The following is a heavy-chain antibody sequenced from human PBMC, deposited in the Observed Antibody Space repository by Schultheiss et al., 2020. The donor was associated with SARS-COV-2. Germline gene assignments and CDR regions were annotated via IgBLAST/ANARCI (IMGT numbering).Heavy chain of an antibody. D-gene: IGHD3-16*01. CDR1: GFTFSSYA. Sequence: GGSLRLSCAASGFTFSSYAMSWVRQAPGKGLEWVSAISGSGGSTYYADSVKGRFTISRNNSKNTLYLQMNSLRAEDTAVYYCARDEVWYYYGMDVWGQGTTVTVSS. CDR2: ISGSGGST. J-gene: IGHJ6*02. V-gene: IGHV3-23*01. CDR3: ARDEVWYYYGMDV.